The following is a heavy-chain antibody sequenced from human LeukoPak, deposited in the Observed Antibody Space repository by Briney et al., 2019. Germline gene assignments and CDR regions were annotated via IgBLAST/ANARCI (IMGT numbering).Heavy chain of an antibody. J-gene: IGHJ4*02. Sequence: GASVKVSCKASGYIFTDYAINWVRQAPGQGLEWMGIINPSGGSTSYAQKFQGRVTMTRDMSTSTVYMELSSLRSEDTAVYYCAGLQDYRWDYWGQGTLVTVSS. V-gene: IGHV1-46*01. CDR3: AGLQDYRWDY. CDR2: INPSGGST. CDR1: GYIFTDYA. D-gene: IGHD4-11*01.